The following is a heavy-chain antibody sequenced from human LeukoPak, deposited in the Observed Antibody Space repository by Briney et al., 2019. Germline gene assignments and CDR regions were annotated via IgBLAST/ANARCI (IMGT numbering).Heavy chain of an antibody. CDR1: GYSISSSSYY. Sequence: PSETLSLTCTVSGYSISSSSYYWGWIRQPPGKGLEWIGSIYYSGSTYYNPSLKSRVTISVDTSKNQFSLKLSSVTAADTAVYYCARGSGSYPFDYWGQGTLVTVSS. V-gene: IGHV4-39*07. D-gene: IGHD1-26*01. CDR2: IYYSGST. CDR3: ARGSGSYPFDY. J-gene: IGHJ4*02.